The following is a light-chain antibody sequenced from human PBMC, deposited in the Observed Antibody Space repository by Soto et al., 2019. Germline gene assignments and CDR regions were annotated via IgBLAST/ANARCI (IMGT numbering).Light chain of an antibody. Sequence: DIVMTQSPATLSVSPGERVTLSCRASQSVSTTLAWYQQKPGQAPKLLIYGASTRATDSPARFKGSGSGTKFTPNISSLESEYFAIYYCPQYNNWPLGFGQGTRLEIK. V-gene: IGKV3-15*01. J-gene: IGKJ5*01. CDR2: GAS. CDR1: QSVSTT. CDR3: PQYNNWPLG.